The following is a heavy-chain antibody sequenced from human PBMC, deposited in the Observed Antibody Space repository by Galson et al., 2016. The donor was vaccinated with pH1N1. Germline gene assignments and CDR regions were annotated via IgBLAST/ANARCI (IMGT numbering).Heavy chain of an antibody. V-gene: IGHV1-69*13. CDR1: GGTFSDSP. Sequence: SVKVSCKASGGTFSDSPISWVRQAPGQGLEWMGGIIPLFGTTNYAQKFRGRVTITADESTSTAYMELSSLRYEDTAVYYCARDLGVVPAATSWLDPRGQGTLVSVSS. CDR2: IIPLFGTT. D-gene: IGHD2-2*01. J-gene: IGHJ5*02. CDR3: ARDLGVVPAATSWLDP.